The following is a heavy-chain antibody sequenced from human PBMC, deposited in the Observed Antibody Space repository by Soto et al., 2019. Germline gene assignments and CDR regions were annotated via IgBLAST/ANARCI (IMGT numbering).Heavy chain of an antibody. D-gene: IGHD3-9*01. CDR2: FDPEDGET. CDR1: GYTLTELS. Sequence: QVQLVQSGAEVKKPGASVKVSCKVSGYTLTELSMHWVRQAPGKGLEWMGGFDPEDGETIYAQKFQGRVTMTEDTSTDTAYMELSSLRSEDTAVYYCATDLRGRYDILTGYSPEGYWGQGTLVTVSS. V-gene: IGHV1-24*01. J-gene: IGHJ4*02. CDR3: ATDLRGRYDILTGYSPEGY.